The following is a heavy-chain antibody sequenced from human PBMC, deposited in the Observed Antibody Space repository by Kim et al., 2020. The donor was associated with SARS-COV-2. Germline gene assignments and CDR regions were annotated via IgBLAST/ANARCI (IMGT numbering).Heavy chain of an antibody. CDR1: GFTFSSYA. CDR3: AKELTGYSSGWYVGHPDHPDY. Sequence: GGSLRLSCAASGFTFSSYAMSWVRQAPGKGLEWVSAISGSGGSTYYADSVKGRFTISRDNSKNTLYLQMNSLRAEDTAVYYCAKELTGYSSGWYVGHPDHPDYWGQGTLVTVSS. D-gene: IGHD6-19*01. J-gene: IGHJ4*02. CDR2: ISGSGGST. V-gene: IGHV3-23*01.